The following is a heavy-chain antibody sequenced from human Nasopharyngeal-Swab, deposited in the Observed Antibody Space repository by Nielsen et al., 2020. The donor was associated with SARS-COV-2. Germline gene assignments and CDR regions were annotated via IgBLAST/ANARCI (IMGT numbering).Heavy chain of an antibody. J-gene: IGHJ6*02. Sequence: WIRQPPGKGLEWVGFIRSKAYGGTTEYAASVKGRFTISRDDSKSIAYLQMNSLKTEDTAVYYCTREPYYDFWSGYYSYYYYYGMDVWGQGTTVTVSS. CDR3: TREPYYDFWSGYYSYYYYYGMDV. D-gene: IGHD3-3*01. CDR2: IRSKAYGGTT. V-gene: IGHV3-49*02.